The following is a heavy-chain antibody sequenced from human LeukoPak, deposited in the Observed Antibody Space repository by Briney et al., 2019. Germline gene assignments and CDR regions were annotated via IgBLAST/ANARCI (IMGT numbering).Heavy chain of an antibody. Sequence: GESLKVSCKGSGYSFISYWIGWVRQMPGKGLEWMGVIYPDDSDTSYSPSFQGQVTISADKSISTAYLQWSSLKASDTAMYYCARRAANAPFDYWGQGALVTVSS. CDR1: GYSFISYW. J-gene: IGHJ4*02. D-gene: IGHD4/OR15-4a*01. CDR2: IYPDDSDT. V-gene: IGHV5-51*01. CDR3: ARRAANAPFDY.